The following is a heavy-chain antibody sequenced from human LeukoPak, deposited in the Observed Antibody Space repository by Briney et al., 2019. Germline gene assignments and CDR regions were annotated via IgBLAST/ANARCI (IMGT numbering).Heavy chain of an antibody. V-gene: IGHV4-59*01. CDR1: GGSISSYY. CDR3: ASSVVRVDSSGWPFDY. Sequence: PSETLSLTCTVSGGSISSYYWSWIRQPPGKGLGWIGYIYYSGSTNYNPSLKSRVTISVDTSKNQFSLKLSSVTAADTAVYYCASSVVRVDSSGWPFDYWGQGTLVTVSS. D-gene: IGHD6-19*01. J-gene: IGHJ4*02. CDR2: IYYSGST.